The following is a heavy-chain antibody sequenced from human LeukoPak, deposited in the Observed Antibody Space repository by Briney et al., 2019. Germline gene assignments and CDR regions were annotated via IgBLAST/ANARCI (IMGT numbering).Heavy chain of an antibody. V-gene: IGHV3-7*03. CDR3: ARDDDIVVVPAAMGVAFDI. CDR2: IKQDGSEK. CDR1: GFTFSSYW. J-gene: IGHJ3*02. Sequence: GGSLRLSCAASGFTFSSYWMSWVRQAPGKGVEWVANIKQDGSEKYYVDSVKGRFTISRDNAKNSLYLQMNSLRAEDTAVYYCARDDDIVVVPAAMGVAFDIWGQGTMVTVSS. D-gene: IGHD2-2*01.